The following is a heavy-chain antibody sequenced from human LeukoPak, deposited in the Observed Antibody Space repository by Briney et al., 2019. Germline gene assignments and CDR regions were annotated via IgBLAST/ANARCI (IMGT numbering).Heavy chain of an antibody. CDR1: GFTFSSYA. Sequence: QPGGSLRLSCAASGFTFSSYAMSWVRQAPGKGLEWVSAISGSGGSTYYADSVKGRFTISRDNSKNTLYLQMNSLRAEDTAVYYCAKGGRYCTNGVCYLYFDYWGQGTLVTVSS. D-gene: IGHD2-8*01. CDR2: ISGSGGST. V-gene: IGHV3-23*01. CDR3: AKGGRYCTNGVCYLYFDY. J-gene: IGHJ4*02.